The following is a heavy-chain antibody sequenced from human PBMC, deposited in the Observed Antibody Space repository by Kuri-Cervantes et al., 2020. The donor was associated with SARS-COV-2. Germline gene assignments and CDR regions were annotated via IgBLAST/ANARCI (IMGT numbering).Heavy chain of an antibody. V-gene: IGHV1-69*06. CDR2: IIPIFGTA. D-gene: IGHD1-26*01. CDR1: GGTFSTYA. CDR3: ARVSPLVGVTSWNAFDV. J-gene: IGHJ3*01. Sequence: SVKVSCKASGGTFSTYAINWVRQAPGQGLEWMGGIIPIFGTANYAQRFQGRVTITADKSTTTAYMELSSLRSEETAIYYCARVSPLVGVTSWNAFDVWGQGTRVTVSS.